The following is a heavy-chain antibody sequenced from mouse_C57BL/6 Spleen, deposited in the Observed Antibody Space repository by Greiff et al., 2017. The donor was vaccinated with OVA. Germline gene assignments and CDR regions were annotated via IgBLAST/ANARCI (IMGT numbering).Heavy chain of an antibody. V-gene: IGHV2-6*03. CDR1: GFSLTSYG. D-gene: IGHD2-3*01. CDR3: ARGGGYYVDYYAMDY. CDR2: IWSDGST. Sequence: VMLVESGPGLVAPSQSLSITCTVSGFSLTSYGVHWVRQPPGKGLEWLVVIWSDGSTTYNSALKSRLSISKDNSKSQGFLKMNSLQTDDTAMYYCARGGGYYVDYYAMDYWGQGTSVTVSS. J-gene: IGHJ4*01.